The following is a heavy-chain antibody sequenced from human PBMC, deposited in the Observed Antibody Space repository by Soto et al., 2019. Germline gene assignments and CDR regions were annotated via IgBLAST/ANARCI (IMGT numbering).Heavy chain of an antibody. J-gene: IGHJ3*02. CDR1: GFTLSDYP. Sequence: EVRLVESGGGLVQPGRSLRLSCPASGFTLSDYPMSWFRQAPGKGLEWVAYIRTAAYGGTTEYTASVKDRFTISRDDSEGIASLQMNSLKTEDTAMYYCARAVRLSGDSFDIWGQGTLVTVSS. CDR2: IRTAAYGGTT. D-gene: IGHD1-1*01. V-gene: IGHV3-49*01. CDR3: ARAVRLSGDSFDI.